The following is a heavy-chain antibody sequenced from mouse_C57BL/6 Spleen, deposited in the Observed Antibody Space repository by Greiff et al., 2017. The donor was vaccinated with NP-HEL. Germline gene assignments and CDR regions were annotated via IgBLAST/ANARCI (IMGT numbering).Heavy chain of an antibody. CDR2: IDPEDGDT. CDR3: TLYYYGSSRWFAY. D-gene: IGHD1-1*01. J-gene: IGHJ3*01. CDR1: GFNIKDYY. Sequence: VQLQQSGAELVRPGASVKLSCTASGFNIKDYYMHWVKQRPEQGLEWIGRIDPEDGDTEYAPKFQGKATMTADTSSNTAYLQLSSLTSEDTAVYYCTLYYYGSSRWFAYWGQGTLVTVSA. V-gene: IGHV14-1*01.